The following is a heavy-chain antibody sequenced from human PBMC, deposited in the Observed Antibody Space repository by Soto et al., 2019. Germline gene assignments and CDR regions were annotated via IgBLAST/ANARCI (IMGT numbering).Heavy chain of an antibody. CDR3: AKDGSWYCSSTSCYDAFDI. CDR1: GFTFSSYA. J-gene: IGHJ3*02. V-gene: IGHV3-23*01. D-gene: IGHD2-2*01. CDR2: ISGSGGST. Sequence: GESLKISCAASGFTFSSYAMSWVRQAPGKGLEWVSAISGSGGSTYYADSVKGRFTISRDNSKNTLYLQMNSLRAEDTAVYYCAKDGSWYCSSTSCYDAFDIWGQGTMVTVSS.